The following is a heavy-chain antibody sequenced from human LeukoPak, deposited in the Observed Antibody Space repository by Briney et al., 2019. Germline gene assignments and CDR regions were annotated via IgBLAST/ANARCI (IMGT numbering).Heavy chain of an antibody. V-gene: IGHV3-74*01. CDR3: ARDRIAVAGPIDY. CDR2: INSDGSST. CDR1: GFTFSSYW. J-gene: IGHJ4*02. D-gene: IGHD6-19*01. Sequence: TGGSLRLSCAASGFTFSSYWMHWVRQAPGKGLVWVSRINSDGSSTSYAGSVKGRFTISRDNAKNTLYLQMNSLRAEDTAVYYCARDRIAVAGPIDYWGQGTLVTVSS.